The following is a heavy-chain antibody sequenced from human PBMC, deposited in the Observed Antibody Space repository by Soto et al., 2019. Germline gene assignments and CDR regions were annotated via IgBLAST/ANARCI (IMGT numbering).Heavy chain of an antibody. CDR3: ARLPPYGSAATQYGSGSLGPVDFDY. Sequence: ASVKVSCKASGGTFSSYTISWVRQAPGQGLEWMGRIIPILGIANYAQKFQGRVTITADKSTSTAYMELSSLRSEDTAVYYCARLPPYGSAATQYGSGSLGPVDFDYWGQGTLVTVSS. D-gene: IGHD3-10*01. J-gene: IGHJ4*02. CDR2: IIPILGIA. V-gene: IGHV1-69*02. CDR1: GGTFSSYT.